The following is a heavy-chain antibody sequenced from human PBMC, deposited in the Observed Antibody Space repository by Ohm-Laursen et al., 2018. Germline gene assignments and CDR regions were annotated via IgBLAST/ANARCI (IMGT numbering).Heavy chain of an antibody. CDR1: GGSISSDY. CDR3: AARGQYYFDY. Sequence: SEALSLTCTVSGGSISSDYWSWIRQPPGKGLEWIGYIYYSGSTNYNPSLKSRVTISVDTSKNQFSLNLSSVTAADTAVYYFAARGQYYFDYWGQGTLVTVSS. J-gene: IGHJ4*02. V-gene: IGHV4-59*01. D-gene: IGHD3-10*01. CDR2: IYYSGST.